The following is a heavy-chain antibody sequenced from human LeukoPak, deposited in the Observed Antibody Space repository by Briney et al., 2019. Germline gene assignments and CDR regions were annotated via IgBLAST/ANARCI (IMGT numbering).Heavy chain of an antibody. Sequence: VGSLRLSCAASGFTFRSYVMHGVGQAPRKGLAGVAVIWYDGSNKYYADAVKDRFTISRDNSKNTLYLQMNSPRAEDTAVYYCARDGDGYSGYERHDYGDTGDYYYGMDVWGKGTTVTVSS. V-gene: IGHV3-33*01. CDR1: GFTFRSYV. J-gene: IGHJ6*04. CDR2: IWYDGSNK. D-gene: IGHD5-12*01. CDR3: ARDGDGYSGYERHDYGDTGDYYYGMDV.